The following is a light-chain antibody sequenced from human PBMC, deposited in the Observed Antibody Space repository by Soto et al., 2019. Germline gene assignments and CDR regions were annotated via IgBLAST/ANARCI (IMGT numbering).Light chain of an antibody. CDR1: SSNIGAGYD. V-gene: IGLV1-40*01. CDR2: GNT. Sequence: QSVLTQPPSVSGAPGQRVTISCTGSSSNIGAGYDVHWYQQLPGRAPKLLIYGNTNRPSGVTDRFSGYKSGTSASLAITGLQAEDEADYYCLSFDSSLSVVFGGGTKLTVL. CDR3: LSFDSSLSVV. J-gene: IGLJ2*01.